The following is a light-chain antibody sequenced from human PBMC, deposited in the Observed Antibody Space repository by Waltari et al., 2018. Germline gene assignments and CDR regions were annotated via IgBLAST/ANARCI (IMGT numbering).Light chain of an antibody. CDR3: VQSLQVPS. V-gene: IGKV2D-29*01. CDR1: LRRLHTDGDTS. CDR2: EVS. J-gene: IGKJ4*01. Sequence: NVVTQTPLYMSVTHGQVASISCMSSLRRLHTDGDTSSSWYLQRADQPPRLLIYEVSKRLSGVPERFSGGRSGTEFSLTISRVEAEDVGFYYCVQSLQVPSFGGGTRLE.